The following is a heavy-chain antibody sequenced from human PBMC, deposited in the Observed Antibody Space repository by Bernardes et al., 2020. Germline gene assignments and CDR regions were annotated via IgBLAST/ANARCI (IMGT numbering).Heavy chain of an antibody. CDR2: ISGSGGST. J-gene: IGHJ6*02. V-gene: IGHV3-23*01. CDR3: AKDSVAYYTPLGYYYGMDV. Sequence: GGSLRLSCAASGFTFSSYAMSWVRQAPGKGLEWVSAISGSGGSTYYADSVKGRFTISRDNSKNTLYLQMNSLRAEDTAVYYCAKDSVAYYTPLGYYYGMDVWGQGTTVTVSS. D-gene: IGHD3-3*01. CDR1: GFTFSSYA.